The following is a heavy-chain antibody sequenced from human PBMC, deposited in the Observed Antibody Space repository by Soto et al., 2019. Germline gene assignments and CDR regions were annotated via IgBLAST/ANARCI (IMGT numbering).Heavy chain of an antibody. CDR3: ARDLSGYGYYFDY. CDR2: IYISGST. Sequence: GGSLRLSCAASGFIVSSNYMSWVRQAPGKGLEWVSVIYISGSTFYADSVKGRFTISRDTSKNTVYLHMSSLRADDTAVYYCARDLSGYGYYFDYWGQGTLVTVSS. V-gene: IGHV3-53*01. CDR1: GFIVSSNY. D-gene: IGHD5-18*01. J-gene: IGHJ4*01.